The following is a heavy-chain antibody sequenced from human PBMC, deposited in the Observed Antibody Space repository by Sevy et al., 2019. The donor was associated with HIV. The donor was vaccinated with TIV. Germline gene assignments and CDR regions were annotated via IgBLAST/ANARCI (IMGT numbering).Heavy chain of an antibody. Sequence: GGSLRLSCAASGFTFSSYAMHWVRQAPGKGLEWVAVISYDGSNKYYADSVKGRFTISRDNFKNTLYLQMNSLRAEDTAVYYCARDKYCGGDCSIGGAFDIWGQGTMVTVSS. J-gene: IGHJ3*02. CDR2: ISYDGSNK. CDR3: ARDKYCGGDCSIGGAFDI. D-gene: IGHD2-21*02. CDR1: GFTFSSYA. V-gene: IGHV3-30*04.